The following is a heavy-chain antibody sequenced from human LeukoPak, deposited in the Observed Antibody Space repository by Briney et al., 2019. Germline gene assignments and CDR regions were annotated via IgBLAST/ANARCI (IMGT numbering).Heavy chain of an antibody. CDR3: ARDGYYFDSSGYYF. V-gene: IGHV4-61*09. CDR2: IYTSGNT. CDR1: GGSISSGDYY. Sequence: SPSQTLSLTCTVSGGSISSGDYYWSWIRQPAGKGLEWIGHIYTSGNTNYNPSLKSRVTMSVDTSKNQFSLKLRSVTAADTAVYYCARDGYYFDSSGYYFWGQGTLVTVSS. J-gene: IGHJ4*02. D-gene: IGHD3-22*01.